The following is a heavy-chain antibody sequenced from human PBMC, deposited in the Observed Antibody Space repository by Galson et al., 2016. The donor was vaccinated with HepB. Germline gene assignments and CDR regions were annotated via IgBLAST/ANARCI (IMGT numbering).Heavy chain of an antibody. CDR3: ARGIGTGGYFDY. J-gene: IGHJ4*02. Sequence: SVKVSCKASGYTFTSYYMHWVRQAPGQGLEWMGIINPSGGSTSYAQKFQGRVTVTRDTSTSTGYMELSSLRSEDTAVYYCARGIGTGGYFDYWGQGTLVTVSS. CDR1: GYTFTSYY. CDR2: INPSGGST. V-gene: IGHV1-46*01. D-gene: IGHD3-10*01.